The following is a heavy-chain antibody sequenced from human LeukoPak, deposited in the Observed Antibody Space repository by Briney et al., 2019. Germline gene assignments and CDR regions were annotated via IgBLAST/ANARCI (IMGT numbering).Heavy chain of an antibody. CDR1: GFTVSSNY. V-gene: IGHV3-53*05. CDR2: FYTDGRT. Sequence: GGSLRLSCAASGFTVSSNYMTWVRQAPGKGLEWVSVFYTDGRTFYIDFVKGRFTISRDNSKNTVFLQMNSLRAEDTAVYYCARVVYCGGDCYSGPLAYWGQGTLVTVSS. D-gene: IGHD2-21*02. J-gene: IGHJ4*02. CDR3: ARVVYCGGDCYSGPLAY.